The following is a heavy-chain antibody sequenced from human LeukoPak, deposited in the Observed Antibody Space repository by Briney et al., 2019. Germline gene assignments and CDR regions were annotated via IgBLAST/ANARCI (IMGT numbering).Heavy chain of an antibody. J-gene: IGHJ3*02. CDR3: ARDRYAGTRHFDAFDI. CDR1: GCTFSSYA. D-gene: IGHD1-1*01. Sequence: SVKVSCKASGCTFSSYAIRWLRQAPGQGLEWMGGIIPIFGTAKYAQKFQGRVTITPDKSTNTAYMELSRLRSEDTAVYYCARDRYAGTRHFDAFDIWGQGTMVTVSS. V-gene: IGHV1-69*06. CDR2: IIPIFGTA.